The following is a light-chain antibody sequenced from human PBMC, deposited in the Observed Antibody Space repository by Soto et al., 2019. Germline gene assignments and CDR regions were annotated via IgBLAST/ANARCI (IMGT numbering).Light chain of an antibody. V-gene: IGKV3-15*01. J-gene: IGKJ4*01. Sequence: EIVMTQSPATLSVSRGERATLSCRASQSVSSNLAWYQQKPGQAPRLLIYGASTRATGIPARFSGSGSGTEFTLTISSLQSEDYVVYYCQQYNNWPPLTFGGGTKVEIK. CDR1: QSVSSN. CDR2: GAS. CDR3: QQYNNWPPLT.